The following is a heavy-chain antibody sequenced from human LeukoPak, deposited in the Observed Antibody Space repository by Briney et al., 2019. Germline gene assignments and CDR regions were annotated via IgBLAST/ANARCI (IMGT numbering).Heavy chain of an antibody. Sequence: GEALKFSCKGSGYSFTSYWSGWVRQMPGKGREGMGIIYPGDSDTRYSPSFQGQVTISADKSISTAYLQWRSLKASDTAMYYCAAPDSSSGWYGGYWGQGTLVTVSS. CDR2: IYPGDSDT. CDR1: GYSFTSYW. CDR3: AAPDSSSGWYGGY. D-gene: IGHD6-19*01. V-gene: IGHV5-51*01. J-gene: IGHJ4*02.